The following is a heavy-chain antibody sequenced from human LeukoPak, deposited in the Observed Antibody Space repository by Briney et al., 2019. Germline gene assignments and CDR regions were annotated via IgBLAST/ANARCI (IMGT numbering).Heavy chain of an antibody. D-gene: IGHD2-2*01. Sequence: GGSLRLSCAASGFSFSSYNMTWVRQAPGKGLEWVSYISSSSSSIYYADSVKGRFTISRDNAENSLYLQINSLRAEDTAVYYCARYSPSLAYWVQGTLVTVSS. J-gene: IGHJ4*02. CDR2: ISSSSSSI. V-gene: IGHV3-48*01. CDR1: GFSFSSYN. CDR3: ARYSPSLAY.